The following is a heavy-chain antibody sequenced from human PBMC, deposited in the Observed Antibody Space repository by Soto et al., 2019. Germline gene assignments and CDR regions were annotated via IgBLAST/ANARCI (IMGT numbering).Heavy chain of an antibody. D-gene: IGHD6-19*01. CDR2: TSFDGTKK. CDR1: GFSFSTYG. Sequence: QEQLVQSRGGVVQPGRSLRLSCAASGFSFSTYGIHWVRQAPGKGLEWLAVTSFDGTKKYSSDSVKGRLTVSRDTSNNTVYLRMSSLRVEDTAVYYCAREAPWAVAGSSYFDYWGQGTLVTVSS. CDR3: AREAPWAVAGSSYFDY. V-gene: IGHV3-33*01. J-gene: IGHJ4*02.